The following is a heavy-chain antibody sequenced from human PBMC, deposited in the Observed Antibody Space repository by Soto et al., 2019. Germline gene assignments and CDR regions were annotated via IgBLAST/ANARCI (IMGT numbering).Heavy chain of an antibody. CDR1: EYCFSSYG. CDR2: INAGNGNT. V-gene: IGHV1-3*01. D-gene: IGHD6-19*01. Sequence: VSVKQACKRPEYCFSSYGSGWVCQAPGQGLEWMGWINAGNGNTKYSQKFQGRVTITRDTSVSTAYMKLSSLRSEVTAVYYCARAMVYSSGLSIWGQGTLVSVSS. CDR3: ARAMVYSSGLSI. J-gene: IGHJ4*02.